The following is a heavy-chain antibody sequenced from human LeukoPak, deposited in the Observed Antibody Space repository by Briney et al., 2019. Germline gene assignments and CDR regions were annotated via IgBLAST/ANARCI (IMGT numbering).Heavy chain of an antibody. J-gene: IGHJ4*02. V-gene: IGHV3-53*01. CDR1: GITVSSNY. Sequence: GGSLRLSCAASGITVSSNYMTWVRQAPGRGLEWVSVLYSGGTTYYTDSVKGRFTISRDNSKNTLYLQMDSLRVEDTAVYYCARDPPGIRVPGVWGQGTPVTVSS. D-gene: IGHD6-19*01. CDR3: ARDPPGIRVPGV. CDR2: LYSGGTT.